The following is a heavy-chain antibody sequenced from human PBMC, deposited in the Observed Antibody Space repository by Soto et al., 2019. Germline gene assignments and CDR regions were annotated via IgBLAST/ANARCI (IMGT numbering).Heavy chain of an antibody. CDR1: GGTFSSYA. V-gene: IGHV1-69*01. CDR2: IIPIFGTA. J-gene: IGHJ4*02. CDR3: ARVATRYYDILTGHFDY. D-gene: IGHD3-9*01. Sequence: QVPLVQSGAEVKKPGSSVKVSCKASGGTFSSYAISWVRQAPGQGLEWMGGIIPIFGTANYAQKFQGRVTITADESTSTAYMELSSLRSEDTAVYYCARVATRYYDILTGHFDYWGQGTLVTVSS.